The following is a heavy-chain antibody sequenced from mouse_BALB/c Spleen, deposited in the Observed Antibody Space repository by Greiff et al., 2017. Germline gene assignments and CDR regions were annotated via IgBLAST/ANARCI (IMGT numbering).Heavy chain of an antibody. CDR3: ARVGDYDGTWFAY. V-gene: IGHV5-6-5*01. Sequence: EVNVVESGGGLVKPGGSLKLSCAASGFTFSSYAMSWVRQTPEKRLEWVASISSGGSTYYPDSVKGRFTISRDNARNILYLQMSSLRSEDTAMYYCARVGDYDGTWFAYWGQGTLVTVSA. CDR2: ISSGGST. D-gene: IGHD2-4*01. CDR1: GFTFSSYA. J-gene: IGHJ3*01.